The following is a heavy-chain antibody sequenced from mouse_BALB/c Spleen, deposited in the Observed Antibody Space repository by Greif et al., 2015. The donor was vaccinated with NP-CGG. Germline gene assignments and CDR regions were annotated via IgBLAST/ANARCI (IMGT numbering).Heavy chain of an antibody. Sequence: QVQLQQSGPELVKPGASVKISCKASGYTFTDYYIKGVKQKPGQGLEWIGWIYPGSGNTKYNEKFKGKATLTVDTSSSTAYMQLSSLTSEDTAVYFCARRTGTEAMDYWGQGTSVTVSS. V-gene: IGHV1-84*02. D-gene: IGHD4-1*01. CDR2: IYPGSGNT. J-gene: IGHJ4*01. CDR1: GYTFTDYY. CDR3: ARRTGTEAMDY.